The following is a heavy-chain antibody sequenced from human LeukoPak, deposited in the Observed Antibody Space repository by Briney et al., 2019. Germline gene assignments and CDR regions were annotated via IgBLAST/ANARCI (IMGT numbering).Heavy chain of an antibody. CDR3: ARDVLPYCSGGSCTIDY. J-gene: IGHJ4*02. CDR1: GYTVSSNY. V-gene: IGHV3-66*01. CDR2: IYSGGST. Sequence: PGGSLRLSCAASGYTVSSNYMSWVRQAPGKGLEWVSVIYSGGSTYYADSVKGRFTISRENSKNTLYLQMNSLRAEDTAVYYCARDVLPYCSGGSCTIDYWGQGTLVTVSS. D-gene: IGHD2-15*01.